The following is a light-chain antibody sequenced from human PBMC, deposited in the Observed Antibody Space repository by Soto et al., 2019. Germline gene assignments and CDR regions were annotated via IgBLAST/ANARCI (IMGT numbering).Light chain of an antibody. J-gene: IGKJ2*01. CDR2: GAS. Sequence: EIVLTQSPGTLSLSPGERATLSCRASQSVSSSYLAWYQQKPGQAPRVLIYGASSRATGIPDRFSVSGSGTDFTLTISGLEAEDFAVYYCQQYGSSPYTFGQGTKLEIK. V-gene: IGKV3-20*01. CDR3: QQYGSSPYT. CDR1: QSVSSSY.